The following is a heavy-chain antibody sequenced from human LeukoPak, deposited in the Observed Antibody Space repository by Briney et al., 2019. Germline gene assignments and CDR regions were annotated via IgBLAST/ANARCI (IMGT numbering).Heavy chain of an antibody. J-gene: IGHJ4*02. V-gene: IGHV4-39*01. CDR3: AGLMNSGEAFDY. CDR1: GGSFSSSSYY. CDR2: IYYSGTA. D-gene: IGHD3-10*01. Sequence: PSETLSLTCTVSGGSFSSSSYYWGWIRQPPGKGLEWIGSIYYSGTAYCNPSLKSRVTISVDTSKSQFSLKLGSVTAADKAVYYCAGLMNSGEAFDYWGQGTLVTVSS.